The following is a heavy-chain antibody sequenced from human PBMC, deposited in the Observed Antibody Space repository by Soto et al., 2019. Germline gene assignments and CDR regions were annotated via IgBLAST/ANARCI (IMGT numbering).Heavy chain of an antibody. CDR1: GGSISSSSYY. CDR2: IYYSGST. CDR3: ARGMTTVTDNWFDP. D-gene: IGHD4-4*01. V-gene: IGHV4-39*01. J-gene: IGHJ5*02. Sequence: QLQLQESGPGLVKPSETLSLTCTVSGGSISSSSYYWGWIRQPPGKGLEWIGSIYYSGSTYYNPSLKSRVTISVDTSKNQFSLKLSFVTAADTAVYYCARGMTTVTDNWFDPWGQGTLVTVSS.